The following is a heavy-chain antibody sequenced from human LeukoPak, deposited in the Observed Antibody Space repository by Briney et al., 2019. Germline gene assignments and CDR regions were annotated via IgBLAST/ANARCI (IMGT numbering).Heavy chain of an antibody. Sequence: GGSLRLSCAGSGITVSSNYMNWVRQAPGKGLEWVSVIYSGGSTYYADSVKGRFTISRDNSKNTLYLQMNSLRAEDTAVYYCARVYDFWSGSGPMDVWGKGTTVTVSS. CDR1: GITVSSNY. CDR2: IYSGGST. V-gene: IGHV3-53*01. CDR3: ARVYDFWSGSGPMDV. D-gene: IGHD3-3*01. J-gene: IGHJ6*03.